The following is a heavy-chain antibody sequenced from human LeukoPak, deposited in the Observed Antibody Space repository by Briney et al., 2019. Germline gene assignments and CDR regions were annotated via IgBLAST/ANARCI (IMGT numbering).Heavy chain of an antibody. J-gene: IGHJ4*02. CDR2: ISSSSSTI. V-gene: IGHV3-48*01. CDR1: GFTFSSYS. D-gene: IGHD3-9*01. Sequence: PGGSLRLSCAASGFTFSSYSMNWVRQAPGKGLEWVSYISSSSSTIYYADSVKGRFTISRDNAKNSLYPQMNSLRAEDTAVYYCVRVLRYFDWLLGPTFDYWGQGTLVTVSS. CDR3: VRVLRYFDWLLGPTFDY.